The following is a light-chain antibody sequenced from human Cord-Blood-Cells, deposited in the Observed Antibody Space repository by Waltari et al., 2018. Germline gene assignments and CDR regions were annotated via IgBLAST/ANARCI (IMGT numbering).Light chain of an antibody. J-gene: IGLJ3*02. CDR2: RNN. CDR1: SSNIGSHY. CDR3: AAWEDSLSGWV. V-gene: IGLV1-47*01. Sequence: QSVLTQPPSASGTPGQRVTIPCSGSSSNIGSHYVLWYQQLQGTAPNLLIYRNNQRPSGVPDRFSGSKSCTSASLAISGLRSEDEADYYCAAWEDSLSGWVFGGGTKLTVL.